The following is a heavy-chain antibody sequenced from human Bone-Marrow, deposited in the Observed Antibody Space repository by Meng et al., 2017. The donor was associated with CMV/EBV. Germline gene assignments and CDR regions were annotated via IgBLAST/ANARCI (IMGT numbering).Heavy chain of an antibody. CDR2: ISSSSSYI. V-gene: IGHV3-21*04. D-gene: IGHD6-13*01. CDR3: AKTRTPSIAAVDWVVDY. Sequence: GGSLRLSCAASGFTFSSYSMNWVLQAPGKGLEWVSSISSSSSYIYYADSVKGRFTISRDNAKNSLYLQMNSLRAEDTALYYCAKTRTPSIAAVDWVVDYWGQGTLVTVSS. J-gene: IGHJ4*02. CDR1: GFTFSSYS.